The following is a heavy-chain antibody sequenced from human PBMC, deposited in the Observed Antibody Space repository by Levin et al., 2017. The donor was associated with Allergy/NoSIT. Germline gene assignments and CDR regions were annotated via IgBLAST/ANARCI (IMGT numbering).Heavy chain of an antibody. CDR2: ISSSSTYT. Sequence: GESLKISCAASGFSLSDYYMSWIRQAPGKGLEWVSYISSSSTYTKYADSVKGRFTISRDNGKNSLYLQMNSLRVEDTAVYYCARGELSAFDFWGQGTLVTVSS. D-gene: IGHD1-7*01. J-gene: IGHJ4*02. V-gene: IGHV3-11*05. CDR1: GFSLSDYY. CDR3: ARGELSAFDF.